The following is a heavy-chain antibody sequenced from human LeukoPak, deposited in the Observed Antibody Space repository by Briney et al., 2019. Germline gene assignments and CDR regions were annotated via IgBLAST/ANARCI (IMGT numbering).Heavy chain of an antibody. J-gene: IGHJ3*02. D-gene: IGHD6-19*01. Sequence: ASVKVSCKASGYTFTNYYIHWVRQAAGQGLEWMGIINPSGSTSYTQKFQGRVTMTRDTSTSTVYMELSSLRSEDTAVYYCARGLGYTSGWYAFDIWGQGQWSPSLQ. V-gene: IGHV1-46*01. CDR2: INPSGST. CDR1: GYTFTNYY. CDR3: ARGLGYTSGWYAFDI.